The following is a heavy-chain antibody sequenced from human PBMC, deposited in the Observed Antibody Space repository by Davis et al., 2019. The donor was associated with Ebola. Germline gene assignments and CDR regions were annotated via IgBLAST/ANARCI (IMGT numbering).Heavy chain of an antibody. CDR1: GSSISSYS. CDR2: IDYRGGT. CDR3: ARDGRVGATNNYFDY. D-gene: IGHD1-26*01. V-gene: IGHV4-59*01. J-gene: IGHJ4*02. Sequence: PSETLSLTCTVSGSSISSYSWSWIRQPPGKGLEWIGYIDYRGGTNYNPSLKSRVTISVDTSKNQLSLKLSSLTAADTAVYYCARDGRVGATNNYFDYWGQGTLMTVSS.